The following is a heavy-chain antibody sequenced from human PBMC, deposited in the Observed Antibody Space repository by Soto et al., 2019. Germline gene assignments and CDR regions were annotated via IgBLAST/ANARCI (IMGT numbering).Heavy chain of an antibody. D-gene: IGHD3-22*01. J-gene: IGHJ3*02. CDR2: IIPIFGTA. V-gene: IGHV1-69*06. CDR1: GGTFSSYA. Sequence: QVQLVQSGAEVKKPGSSVKVSCKASGGTFSSYAISWVRQAPGQGLEWMGGIIPIFGTANYAQKFQGRVTITADKSTSTAYMELSSLRSEDTAVYYCARGDYDSSGYYYGKDAFDIWGQGTMVTVSS. CDR3: ARGDYDSSGYYYGKDAFDI.